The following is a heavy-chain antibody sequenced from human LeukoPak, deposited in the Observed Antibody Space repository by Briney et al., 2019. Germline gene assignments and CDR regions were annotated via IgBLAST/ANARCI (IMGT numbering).Heavy chain of an antibody. CDR1: GGSFSGYY. D-gene: IGHD5-24*01. CDR3: ARGRYASRDGYNYLDVWGRPYDY. J-gene: IGHJ4*02. V-gene: IGHV4-34*01. CDR2: INHSGST. Sequence: PSETLSLTCAVYGGSFSGYYWSWIRQPPGKGLEWIGEINHSGSTNYNPSLKSRVTISVDTSKNQFSLKLSSVTAADTAVYYCARGRYASRDGYNYLDVWGRPYDYWGQGTLVTVSS.